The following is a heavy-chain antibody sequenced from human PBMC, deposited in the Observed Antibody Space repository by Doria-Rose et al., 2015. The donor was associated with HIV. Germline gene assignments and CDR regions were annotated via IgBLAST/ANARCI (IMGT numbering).Heavy chain of an antibody. Sequence: QITLKESGPVLVKPTETLTLTCTVSGVSLSSPGMGVSWIRQPPGKALEWLATIFSDDERSYKTSLKSRLTISRGTSKSQVVLTMTDMDPVYTATYYCARIKSSRWYHKYYFDFWGQGTLVIVSA. CDR1: GVSLSSPGMG. CDR3: ARIKSSRWYHKYYFDF. D-gene: IGHD6-13*01. J-gene: IGHJ4*02. CDR2: IFSDDER. V-gene: IGHV2-26*01.